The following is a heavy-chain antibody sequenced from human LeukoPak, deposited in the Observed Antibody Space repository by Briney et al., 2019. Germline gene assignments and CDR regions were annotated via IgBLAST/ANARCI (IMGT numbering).Heavy chain of an antibody. CDR1: GDSVSSNSVA. CDR3: ARERNGGLRYGTFDY. CDR2: TYCRTRCYK. Sequence: SQTLSLTCAISGDSVSSNSVAWNWLRQSPSRGLEWLGRTYCRTRCYKDYALSVKSRISINSDTSQNQFSLQLSSVTPEDAAVHYCARERNGGLRYGTFDYWGQGTLVTVSS. J-gene: IGHJ4*02. V-gene: IGHV6-1*01. D-gene: IGHD3-16*01.